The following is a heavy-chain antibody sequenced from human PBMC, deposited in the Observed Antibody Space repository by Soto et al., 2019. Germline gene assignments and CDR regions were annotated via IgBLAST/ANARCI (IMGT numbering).Heavy chain of an antibody. Sequence: SVKVSCKASGGTSSSYAISWVRQAPGQGLEWMGGIIPIFGTANYAQKFQGRVTITADESTSTAYMELSSLRSEDTAVYYCASGGGYYDSSGYPRDYWGQGTLVTVSS. CDR1: GGTSSSYA. V-gene: IGHV1-69*13. D-gene: IGHD3-22*01. CDR2: IIPIFGTA. CDR3: ASGGGYYDSSGYPRDY. J-gene: IGHJ4*02.